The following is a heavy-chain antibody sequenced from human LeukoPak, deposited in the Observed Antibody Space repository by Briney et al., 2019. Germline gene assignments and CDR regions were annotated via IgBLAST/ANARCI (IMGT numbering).Heavy chain of an antibody. CDR3: AKEAVAAPRIHSYFDY. V-gene: IGHV3-11*01. Sequence: GGSLRLSCAASGFTFSDYYMSWIRQAPGKGLEWVSYISSSGSTIHYADSVKGRFTISRDNAKNSLYLQMNSLRAEDMALYYCAKEAVAAPRIHSYFDYWGQGTLVTVSS. D-gene: IGHD6-19*01. J-gene: IGHJ4*02. CDR2: ISSSGSTI. CDR1: GFTFSDYY.